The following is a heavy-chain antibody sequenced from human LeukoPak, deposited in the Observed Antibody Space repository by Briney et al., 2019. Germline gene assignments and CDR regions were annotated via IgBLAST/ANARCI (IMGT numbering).Heavy chain of an antibody. CDR2: ISSGGSSI. V-gene: IGHV3-48*03. Sequence: GGSLRLSCAASGFTFSSYEMNWVRQAPGKGLEWVSFISSGGSSIYYADSVKGRFTISRDNAKNSLFLQMNSPRAEDTAVYYCGRSGFCNSVSCYGLDLWGQGTLVTVSS. D-gene: IGHD2-2*01. CDR1: GFTFSSYE. J-gene: IGHJ4*02. CDR3: GRSGFCNSVSCYGLDL.